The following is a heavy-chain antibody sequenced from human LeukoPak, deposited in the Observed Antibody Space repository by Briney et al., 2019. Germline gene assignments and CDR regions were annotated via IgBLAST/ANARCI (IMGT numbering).Heavy chain of an antibody. CDR1: GFTFSSYA. J-gene: IGHJ3*02. Sequence: GGSLRLSCAASGFTFSSYAMHWVREAPGRGLEWVAVISYDGGNKYYADSVKGRFTISRDNYKNMLYLQMNSRRAEDTVVYYCAKDGGFVAFDIWGQGTMVTVSS. V-gene: IGHV3-30-3*01. D-gene: IGHD2-15*01. CDR2: ISYDGGNK. CDR3: AKDGGFVAFDI.